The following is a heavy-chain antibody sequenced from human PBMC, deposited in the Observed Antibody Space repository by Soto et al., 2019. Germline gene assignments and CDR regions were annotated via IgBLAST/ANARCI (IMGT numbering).Heavy chain of an antibody. D-gene: IGHD3-10*01. CDR2: ISAGGGNT. Sequence: GGSLRLSCAASGFTFTSYAMSWVRQSPGKGLEWVSGISAGGGNTYYPDSVKGRFTISRDNSKNTLYLQMNSLRIEDTAIYYCADGGEWAFNFDYWSQGALVTVSS. V-gene: IGHV3-23*01. CDR3: ADGGEWAFNFDY. J-gene: IGHJ4*02. CDR1: GFTFTSYA.